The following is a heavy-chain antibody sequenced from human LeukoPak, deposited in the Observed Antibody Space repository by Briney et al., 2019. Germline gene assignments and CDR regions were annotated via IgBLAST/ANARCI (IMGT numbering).Heavy chain of an antibody. V-gene: IGHV1-2*02. J-gene: IGHJ4*02. D-gene: IGHD3-22*01. Sequence: ASVKVSCKASGYTFTGYYMHWARQAPGQGLEWMGWINPNSGGTNYAQKFQGRVTMTRDTSISTAYMELSRLRSDDTAVYYCARLYYDSSGFLRRFDYWGQGTLVTVSS. CDR2: INPNSGGT. CDR1: GYTFTGYY. CDR3: ARLYYDSSGFLRRFDY.